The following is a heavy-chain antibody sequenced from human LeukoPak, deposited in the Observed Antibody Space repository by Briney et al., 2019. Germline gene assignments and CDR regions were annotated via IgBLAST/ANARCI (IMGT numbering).Heavy chain of an antibody. J-gene: IGHJ3*02. Sequence: GGSLRLSCAASGFTFSSYEMNWVRQAPGKGLEWVSYISSSGSTLYYADSVKGRFTISRDNAKNSLYLQMNSLRAEDTAVYYCARGYSNYGYAFDIWGQGTMVTVSS. CDR1: GFTFSSYE. V-gene: IGHV3-48*03. D-gene: IGHD4-11*01. CDR3: ARGYSNYGYAFDI. CDR2: ISSSGSTL.